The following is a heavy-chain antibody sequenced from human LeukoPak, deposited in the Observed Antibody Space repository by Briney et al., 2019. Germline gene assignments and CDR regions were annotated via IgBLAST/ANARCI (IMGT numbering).Heavy chain of an antibody. J-gene: IGHJ3*02. D-gene: IGHD2-15*01. V-gene: IGHV4-59*12. Sequence: SETLSLTCTVSGGSLSGYYYTWIRQPPGKDLEWIGYVYYSGSTNYNPSLKSRVTMSVDTSKNQFSLKLSSVTAADMAVYYCARGRYCSADICSGGDAFDIWGQGTMVSVSS. CDR1: GGSLSGYY. CDR3: ARGRYCSADICSGGDAFDI. CDR2: VYYSGST.